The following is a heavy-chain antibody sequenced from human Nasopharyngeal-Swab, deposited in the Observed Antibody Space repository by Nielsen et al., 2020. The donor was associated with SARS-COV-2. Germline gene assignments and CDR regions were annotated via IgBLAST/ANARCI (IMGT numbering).Heavy chain of an antibody. CDR2: FYDSGRT. V-gene: IGHV4-59*01. J-gene: IGHJ4*02. CDR1: GTSITNYY. Sequence: SETLSLTCTVSGTSITNYYWTWVRQSPGEGPEWTGSFYDSGRTNYRSSLKSRVTMSVATSKSQFSLKLASVTAADTAVYFCASWPRESSSWFWSWVLGTLVTVSS. CDR3: ASWPRESSSWFWS. D-gene: IGHD6-13*01.